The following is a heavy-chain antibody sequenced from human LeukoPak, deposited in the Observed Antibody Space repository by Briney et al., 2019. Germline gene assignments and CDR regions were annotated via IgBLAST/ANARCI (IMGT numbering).Heavy chain of an antibody. CDR3: ARGTIAVAGFDP. CDR2: MNPNSGNT. CDR1: GYTFTSYD. Sequence: ASVKVSWKASGYTFTSYDINWVRQATGQGLEWMGWMNPNSGNTGYAQKFQGRVTMTRNTSISTAYMELSSLRSEDTAVYYCARGTIAVAGFDPWGQGTLVTVSS. V-gene: IGHV1-8*01. D-gene: IGHD6-19*01. J-gene: IGHJ5*02.